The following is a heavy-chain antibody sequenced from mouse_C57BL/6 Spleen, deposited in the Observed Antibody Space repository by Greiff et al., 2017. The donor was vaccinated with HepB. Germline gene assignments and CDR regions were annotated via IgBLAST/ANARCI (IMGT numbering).Heavy chain of an antibody. Sequence: VQLQQSGPVLVKPGASVKMSCKASGYTFTDYYMHWVKQSPGKSLEWIGGINPYNGGTSYNQKFKGKATLTVDTSSNTAYMELNSLTSEDSAVYYWAREDGGVYYCGSWGMDYWGQGTSVTVSS. CDR2: INPYNGGT. CDR1: GYTFTDYY. V-gene: IGHV1-19*01. J-gene: IGHJ4*01. CDR3: AREDGGVYYCGSWGMDY. D-gene: IGHD1-1*01.